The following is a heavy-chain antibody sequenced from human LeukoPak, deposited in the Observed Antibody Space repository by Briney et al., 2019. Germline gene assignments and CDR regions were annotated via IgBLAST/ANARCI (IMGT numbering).Heavy chain of an antibody. Sequence: SQTLSLTCTVSGGSISSGDYYWSWIRQPAGKGLEWIGRVYISGTPTYNPSLKGRVSMSVDTSRNQFSLRLNSVTAADTALYYCVRDTRYDMDVWGKGTTVTVSS. V-gene: IGHV4-61*02. CDR3: VRDTRYDMDV. CDR2: VYISGTP. CDR1: GGSISSGDYY. J-gene: IGHJ6*03.